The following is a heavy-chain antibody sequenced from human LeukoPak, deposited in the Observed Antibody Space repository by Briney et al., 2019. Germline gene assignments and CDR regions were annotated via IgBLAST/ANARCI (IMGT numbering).Heavy chain of an antibody. CDR3: ARDHPYYDFWAGYSRAFDI. CDR2: ISSNGHST. D-gene: IGHD3-3*01. CDR1: GFTFSNYA. Sequence: GGSLRLSCAASGFTFSNYAMHWVRQAPGKGLEYVSAISSNGHSTDYAISVKGRFTISRDNSKNTLYLQMGSLGAEDTAVYYCARDHPYYDFWAGYSRAFDIWGQGTVVTVSS. J-gene: IGHJ3*02. V-gene: IGHV3-64*01.